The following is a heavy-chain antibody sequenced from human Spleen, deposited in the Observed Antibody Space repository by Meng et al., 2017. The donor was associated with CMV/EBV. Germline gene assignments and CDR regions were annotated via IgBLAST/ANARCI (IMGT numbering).Heavy chain of an antibody. CDR3: ARVHSISSSWRDYYYYYGMDV. CDR1: GFTFSSYA. V-gene: IGHV3-30-3*01. Sequence: GGSLRLSCAASGFTFSSYAMHWVRQAPGKGLEWVAVISYDGSNKYYADSVKGRFTISRDNSKNTLYLQMNSLRAEDTAVYYCARVHSISSSWRDYYYYYGMDVWGQGTTVTVSS. CDR2: ISYDGSNK. D-gene: IGHD6-13*01. J-gene: IGHJ6*02.